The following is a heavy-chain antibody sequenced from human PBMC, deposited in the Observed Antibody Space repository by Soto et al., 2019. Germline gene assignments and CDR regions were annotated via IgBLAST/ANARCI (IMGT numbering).Heavy chain of an antibody. Sequence: LSLTCTVSGGPISSYYWSWIRQPAGKGLEWIGRIYTSGSTNYNPSLKSRVTMSVDTSKNQFSLKLSSVTAADTAVYYCARGPQSGRAAARGEVPLDVFYYYYYYGMDVWGQGTTVTVSS. CDR3: ARGPQSGRAAARGEVPLDVFYYYYYYGMDV. CDR1: GGPISSYY. CDR2: IYTSGST. D-gene: IGHD6-13*01. V-gene: IGHV4-4*07. J-gene: IGHJ6*02.